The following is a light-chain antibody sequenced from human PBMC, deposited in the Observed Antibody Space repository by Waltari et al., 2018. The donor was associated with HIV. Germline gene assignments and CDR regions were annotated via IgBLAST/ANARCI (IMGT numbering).Light chain of an antibody. Sequence: GQKVTISCFGSSSNIGSHDVFWYQQLPGAAPKLLIHTNYQRPSGVPDRFSGSRSGTSASLAISGLRSEDEADYTCATWDDSRSAVVFGGGTKVNVL. CDR1: SSNIGSHD. J-gene: IGLJ2*01. CDR2: TNY. V-gene: IGLV1-47*01. CDR3: ATWDDSRSAVV.